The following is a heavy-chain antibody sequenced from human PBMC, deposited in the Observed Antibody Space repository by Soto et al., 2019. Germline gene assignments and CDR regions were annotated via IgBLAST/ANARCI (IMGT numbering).Heavy chain of an antibody. J-gene: IGHJ4*02. V-gene: IGHV3-23*01. CDR1: GFTFSSYA. D-gene: IGHD2-15*01. CDR2: ISGSGGST. Sequence: PGGSLRLSCAASGFTFSSYAMSWVRQAPGKGLEWVSAISGSGGSTYYADSVKGRFTISRDNSKNTLYLQMNSLRAEDTAVYYCAKSARRSMVVAATHFDYWGQRTLVTVSS. CDR3: AKSARRSMVVAATHFDY.